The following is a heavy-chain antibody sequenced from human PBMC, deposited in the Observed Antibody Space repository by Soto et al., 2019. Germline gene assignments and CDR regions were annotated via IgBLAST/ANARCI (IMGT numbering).Heavy chain of an antibody. CDR2: IYNGGTT. V-gene: IGHV4-59*02. Sequence: SETLSLTCTVSGGSVSSYYWIWVRQPPGKRPEWIAYIYNGGTTNYNPSLKSRLTISLDTSKNQFSLKLSSVTAADTAVYFCARGGPSSKWLDPWGQGIQVTVSS. J-gene: IGHJ5*02. CDR3: ARGGPSSKWLDP. CDR1: GGSVSSYY.